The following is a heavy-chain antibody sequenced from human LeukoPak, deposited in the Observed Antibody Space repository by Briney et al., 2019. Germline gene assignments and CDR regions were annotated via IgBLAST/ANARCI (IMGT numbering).Heavy chain of an antibody. CDR1: GFTFSSYC. CDR2: IKQDGSEK. D-gene: IGHD5-18*01. Sequence: GGSLRLSCAASGFTFSSYCMSWVRQAPGKGLEWVANIKQDGSEKYYVDSVKGGFTISRDNAKNSLYLQMNSLRAEDTAVYYCARAAAMVTGSDYWGQGTLVTVSS. CDR3: ARAAAMVTGSDY. V-gene: IGHV3-7*04. J-gene: IGHJ4*02.